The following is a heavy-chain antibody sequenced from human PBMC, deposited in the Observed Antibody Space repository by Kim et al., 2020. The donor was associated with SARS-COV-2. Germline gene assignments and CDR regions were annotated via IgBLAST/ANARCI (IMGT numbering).Heavy chain of an antibody. CDR2: IKRDGSER. CDR3: GISGI. V-gene: IGHV3-7*01. J-gene: IGHJ4*02. CDR1: GITSSSYW. Sequence: GGSLRLSCVESGITSSSYWLTWVRQAPGKGLEWVANIKRDGSERYYGDSVKGRFTISRDNAKSSVFLQMNSLRSEDTAVYYRGISGIWGQGTLVTVSS.